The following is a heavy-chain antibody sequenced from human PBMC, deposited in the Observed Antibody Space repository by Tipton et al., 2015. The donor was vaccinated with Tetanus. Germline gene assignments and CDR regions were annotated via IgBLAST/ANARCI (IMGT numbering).Heavy chain of an antibody. D-gene: IGHD3-9*01. CDR2: ISAYNGNT. Sequence: QSGAEMKKPGASVKVSCKASGYTFTSYGISWVRQAPGQGLEWMGWISAYNGNTNYAQKLQGRVTMTTDTSTSTAYMELRSLRSDDTAVYYCARANYDILTGYYVVWGQGTLVTVSS. V-gene: IGHV1-18*01. CDR1: GYTFTSYG. CDR3: ARANYDILTGYYVV. J-gene: IGHJ4*02.